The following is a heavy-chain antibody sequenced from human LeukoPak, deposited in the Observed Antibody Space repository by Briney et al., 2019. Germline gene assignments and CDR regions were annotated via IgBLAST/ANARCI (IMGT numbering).Heavy chain of an antibody. Sequence: ASVQVSCKASGYTFTGYYMHWVRQAPGLGLEWMGRINPNSGGSNYAQNFQGRVTMTRDTSISTAYMELSRLRSDDTAVYYCARDDSSGWYGYWGQGTLVTVSS. CDR1: GYTFTGYY. D-gene: IGHD6-19*01. J-gene: IGHJ4*02. CDR2: INPNSGGS. CDR3: ARDDSSGWYGY. V-gene: IGHV1-2*06.